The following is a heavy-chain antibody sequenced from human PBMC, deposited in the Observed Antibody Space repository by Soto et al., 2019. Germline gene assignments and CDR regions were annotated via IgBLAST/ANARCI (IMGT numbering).Heavy chain of an antibody. J-gene: IGHJ4*02. CDR2: INPNTGAT. Sequence: QVQLVQSGAEVKKPGASVKVSCKASGYTLTDYYLHWVRQAPGQGLEWLGWINPNTGATNSAHKFQGRVTMTRDTSINTAYMEVRNLRSDVTAVYFCGRDPIGGGAPYYIDYWGQGTLVTVSS. CDR1: GYTLTDYY. V-gene: IGHV1-2*02. CDR3: GRDPIGGGAPYYIDY. D-gene: IGHD3-16*01.